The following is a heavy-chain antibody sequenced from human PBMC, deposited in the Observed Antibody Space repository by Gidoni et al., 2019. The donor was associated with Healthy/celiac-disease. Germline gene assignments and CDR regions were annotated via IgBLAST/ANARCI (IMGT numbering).Heavy chain of an antibody. V-gene: IGHV3-53*01. CDR2: IYSGGST. Sequence: EVQLVESGGGLIQPGGSLRLSCAASGFTVSSTYMSGVRQAPGKGLAWVSFIYSGGSTYYADSVKGRFTISRDNSKNTLYLQMNSLRAEDTAVYYCAREVCSGGSCYSDPWFDPWGQGTLVTVSS. J-gene: IGHJ5*02. D-gene: IGHD2-15*01. CDR3: AREVCSGGSCYSDPWFDP. CDR1: GFTVSSTY.